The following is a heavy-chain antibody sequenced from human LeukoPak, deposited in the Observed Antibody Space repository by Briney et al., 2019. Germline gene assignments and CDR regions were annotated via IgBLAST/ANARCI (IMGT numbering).Heavy chain of an antibody. CDR1: GGTFSSYT. D-gene: IGHD1-1*01. CDR2: IIPILGIA. J-gene: IGHJ3*02. CDR3: ARGKEQRDAFDI. V-gene: IGHV1-69*02. Sequence: GASVKVSCKASGGTFSSYTISWVRQAPGQGLERLGRIIPILGIANYAQKFQGRVTITADKSTSTAYMELSSLRSEDTAVYYCARGKEQRDAFDIWGQGTMVTVSS.